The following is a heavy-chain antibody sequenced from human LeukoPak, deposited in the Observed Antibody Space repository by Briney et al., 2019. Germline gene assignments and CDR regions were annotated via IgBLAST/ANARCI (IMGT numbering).Heavy chain of an antibody. Sequence: GGSLRLSCAASGFTFSSYAMRWVRQAPGKGLEWVAVISYDGRNKYYADSVKGRFTISRDNSKNTLYLQMNSLRAEDTAVYYCARGRDYYDSSGYYPVNFDYWGQGTLVTVSS. CDR1: GFTFSSYA. D-gene: IGHD3-22*01. V-gene: IGHV3-30*04. CDR3: ARGRDYYDSSGYYPVNFDY. J-gene: IGHJ4*02. CDR2: ISYDGRNK.